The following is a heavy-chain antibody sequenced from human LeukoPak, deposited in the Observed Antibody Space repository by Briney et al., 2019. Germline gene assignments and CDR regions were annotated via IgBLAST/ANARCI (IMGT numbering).Heavy chain of an antibody. CDR2: ISSSSSYI. CDR3: ARDPQFKWLRLDSHNYYYGMDV. Sequence: PGGSLRLSCAASGFTFSSYSMNWVRQAPGKGLEWVSSISSSSSYIYYADSVKGRFTISRDNAKNSLYLQMNSLRAEDTAVYYCARDPQFKWLRLDSHNYYYGMDVWGQGTTVTVSS. CDR1: GFTFSSYS. J-gene: IGHJ6*02. V-gene: IGHV3-21*01. D-gene: IGHD5-12*01.